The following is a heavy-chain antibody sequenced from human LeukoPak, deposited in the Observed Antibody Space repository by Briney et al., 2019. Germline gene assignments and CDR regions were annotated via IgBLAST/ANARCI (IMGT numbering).Heavy chain of an antibody. V-gene: IGHV1-2*02. D-gene: IGHD3-22*01. Sequence: ASVKGSSKTSEDTLIDYYIPRVRQAPGQRLEWMGWINPNSVATDSAQKFQGRVAMTRDTSISTAYMALSGLKSDDTAVYYCARGLGDDYYDSSGSDFDPWGQGTLVTVSS. CDR3: ARGLGDDYYDSSGSDFDP. CDR1: EDTLIDYY. CDR2: INPNSVAT. J-gene: IGHJ5*02.